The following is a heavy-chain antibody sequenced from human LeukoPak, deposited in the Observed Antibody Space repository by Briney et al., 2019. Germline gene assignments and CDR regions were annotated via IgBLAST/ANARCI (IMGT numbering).Heavy chain of an antibody. J-gene: IGHJ6*03. Sequence: PSETLSLTCTVSGGSTSSYYWSWIRQPPGKGLEWTGYIYNSGSTNYNPSLKSRVTISVDTSKNQFSLKLSSVTAADTAVYYCARGDPYYYYMDVWGKGTTVTVSS. CDR1: GGSTSSYY. V-gene: IGHV4-59*12. CDR3: ARGDPYYYYMDV. CDR2: IYNSGST.